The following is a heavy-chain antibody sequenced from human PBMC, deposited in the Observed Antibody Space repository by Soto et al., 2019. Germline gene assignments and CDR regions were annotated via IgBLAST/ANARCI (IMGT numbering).Heavy chain of an antibody. V-gene: IGHV3-15*07. Sequence: GGSLRLSCAASGFTFSNAWMNWVRQAPGKGLEWVGRIKSKTDGGTTDYAAPVKGRFTISRDDSKNTLYLQMNSLKTEDTAVYYCTTDLAYSGSLNFDYWGQGTLVTVSS. D-gene: IGHD1-26*01. CDR1: GFTFSNAW. CDR3: TTDLAYSGSLNFDY. CDR2: IKSKTDGGTT. J-gene: IGHJ4*02.